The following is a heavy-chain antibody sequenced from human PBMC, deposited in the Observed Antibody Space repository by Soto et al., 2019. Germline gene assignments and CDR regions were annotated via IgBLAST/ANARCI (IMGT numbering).Heavy chain of an antibody. CDR3: ARGEGGYSYGSFDY. J-gene: IGHJ4*02. CDR1: GFTLSSHW. D-gene: IGHD5-18*01. Sequence: VQLVESGGGLVQPGGSLRLSCAASGFTLSSHWMHWVRQAPGKGLVWVSRINSAGSSTNYADSVKGRFTISRDNAKNTLYLQMNSLRAEDTAVYYCARGEGGYSYGSFDYWGQGTLVTVSS. V-gene: IGHV3-74*01. CDR2: INSAGSST.